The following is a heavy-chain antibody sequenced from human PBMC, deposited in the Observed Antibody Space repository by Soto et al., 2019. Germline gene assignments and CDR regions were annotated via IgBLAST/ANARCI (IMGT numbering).Heavy chain of an antibody. CDR2: ISGSGGST. Sequence: GGSLRLSCAASGITFSSYAMSWIRQAPGKGLEWASVISGSGGSTNYADSVKGRFTISRDNNKNTLYLQMNSLRAEDTAVYYCETRAFVSSIWYYIDYWGQGTLVTVS. D-gene: IGHD6-13*01. J-gene: IGHJ4*02. CDR1: GITFSSYA. V-gene: IGHV3-23*01. CDR3: ETRAFVSSIWYYIDY.